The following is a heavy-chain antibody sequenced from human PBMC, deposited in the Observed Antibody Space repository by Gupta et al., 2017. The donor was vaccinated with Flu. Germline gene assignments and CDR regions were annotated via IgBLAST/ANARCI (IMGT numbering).Heavy chain of an antibody. Sequence: EVQLVESGGGLVQPGGSLKLSCAASGFRFSDSAMHWVRQSSGKGLEWVGRIRSKSNNYATTYAASVKGRFTISRDDSKDTAYLQMSSLKTEDTATYYCFSRTDIQYFFDYWGQGTLVTVSS. CDR2: IRSKSNNYAT. CDR1: GFRFSDSA. V-gene: IGHV3-73*02. J-gene: IGHJ4*02. CDR3: FSRTDIQYFFDY. D-gene: IGHD3/OR15-3a*01.